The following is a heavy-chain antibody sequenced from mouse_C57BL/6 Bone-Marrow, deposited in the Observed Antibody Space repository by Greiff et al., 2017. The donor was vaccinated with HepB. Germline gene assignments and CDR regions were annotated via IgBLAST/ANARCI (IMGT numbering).Heavy chain of an antibody. CDR3: AIITTVSYYFDY. Sequence: QVQLQQPGAELVRPGSSVKLSCKASGYTFTSYWMDWVKQRPGQGLEWIGNIYPSDSETHYNQKFKDKATLNVDKSSSTAYMQLSSLTSEDSAVYYCAIITTVSYYFDYWGQGTTLTVSS. CDR1: GYTFTSYW. D-gene: IGHD1-1*01. CDR2: IYPSDSET. V-gene: IGHV1-61*01. J-gene: IGHJ2*01.